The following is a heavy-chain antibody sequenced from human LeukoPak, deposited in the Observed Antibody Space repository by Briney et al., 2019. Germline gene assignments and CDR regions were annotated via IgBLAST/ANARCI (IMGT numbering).Heavy chain of an antibody. D-gene: IGHD4-23*01. V-gene: IGHV3-48*01. CDR1: GFTFSSYS. CDR2: ISSSSNSI. Sequence: PGGSLRLSCAASGFTFSSYSMNWVRQAPGKGLEWVSYISSSSNSIYYVDSVKGRFTTSRDNARNSLYLQMNSLRAEDTAVYYCVRDIGWERAEIDHWGQGTLVTVSS. CDR3: VRDIGWERAEIDH. J-gene: IGHJ4*02.